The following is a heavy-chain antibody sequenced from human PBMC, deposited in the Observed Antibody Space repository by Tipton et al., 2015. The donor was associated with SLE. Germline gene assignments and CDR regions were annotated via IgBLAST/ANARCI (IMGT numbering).Heavy chain of an antibody. D-gene: IGHD3-10*01. CDR2: IPYDGSNK. J-gene: IGHJ3*02. V-gene: IGHV3-30*04. CDR3: ARDRDSSPSDGSGTYDAFDI. CDR1: GFTFSSYA. Sequence: SLRLSCAASGFTFSSYAMHWVRQAPGKGLEWVAVIPYDGSNKYYADSVKGRFTISRDNSKNTLYLQMNSLRAEDTAVYYCARDRDSSPSDGSGTYDAFDIWGQGTMVTVSS.